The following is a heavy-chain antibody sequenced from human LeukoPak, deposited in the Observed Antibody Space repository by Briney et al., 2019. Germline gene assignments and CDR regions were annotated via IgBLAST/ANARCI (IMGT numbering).Heavy chain of an antibody. CDR3: ARGRHSWYLAPDYYYYMDV. CDR2: MNPNSDNT. D-gene: IGHD2-15*01. J-gene: IGHJ6*03. CDR1: GYTFTSYD. V-gene: IGHV1-8*01. Sequence: SVKVSCNASGYTFTSYDINWVRQATGQGLEWMGWMNPNSDNTGYAQKPQGRVTMTRNTSISTAYMALSSLRSEDTAVYYCARGRHSWYLAPDYYYYMDVWGKGTTVTISS.